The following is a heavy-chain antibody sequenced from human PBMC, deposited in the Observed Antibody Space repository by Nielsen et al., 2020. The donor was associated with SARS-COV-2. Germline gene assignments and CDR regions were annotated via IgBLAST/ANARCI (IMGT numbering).Heavy chain of an antibody. V-gene: IGHV3-53*01. Sequence: GESLKISCAASGFTVSSNYMSWVRQAPGKGLEWVSVIYSGGSTYYADSVKGRFTISRDNAKNSLYLQMNSLRAEDTAVYYCARVGTEWFGDLLGFDYWGQGTLVTVSS. D-gene: IGHD3-10*01. CDR1: GFTVSSNY. CDR2: IYSGGST. J-gene: IGHJ4*02. CDR3: ARVGTEWFGDLLGFDY.